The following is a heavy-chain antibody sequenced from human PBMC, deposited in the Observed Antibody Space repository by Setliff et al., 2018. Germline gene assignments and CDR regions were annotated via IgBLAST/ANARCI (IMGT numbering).Heavy chain of an antibody. D-gene: IGHD6-13*01. J-gene: IGHJ3*02. V-gene: IGHV4-39*01. CDR3: VRRRLYSSSWFEGAFDI. CDR2: IYYSGST. Sequence: PSETLSLTCTVSGGSISSSSHYWGWIRQPPGKGLEWIGSIYYSGSTYYNPSLKSRVTISVDTSKNQFSLKLSSVTAADTAVYYCVRRRLYSSSWFEGAFDIWGQGTMVTVSS. CDR1: GGSISSSSHY.